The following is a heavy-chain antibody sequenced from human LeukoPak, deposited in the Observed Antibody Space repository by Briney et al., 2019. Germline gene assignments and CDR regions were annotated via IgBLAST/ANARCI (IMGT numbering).Heavy chain of an antibody. CDR3: ARGRYNWNYLLYYYGMDV. Sequence: SETLSPTCGVSGGSISSYYWSWIRQPPGKGLEWIGYIYYSGSTNYNPSLKSRVTISVDTSKNQFSLQLNSVTPEDTAVYYCARGRYNWNYLLYYYGMDVWGQGTTVTVSS. CDR2: IYYSGST. J-gene: IGHJ6*02. D-gene: IGHD1-7*01. CDR1: GGSISSYY. V-gene: IGHV4-59*12.